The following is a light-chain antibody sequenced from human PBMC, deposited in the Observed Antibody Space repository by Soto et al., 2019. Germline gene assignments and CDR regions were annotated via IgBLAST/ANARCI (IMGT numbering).Light chain of an antibody. Sequence: EIVLTQSPGTLSLSPGERATLSCRASQSVSSSYLAWYQQEPGQAPRLLIYGASSRATGIPDRFSGSGSGKDFTLTISRLEPEDFAVYYCQQYGSSPQTFGQGTKVDIK. V-gene: IGKV3-20*01. CDR1: QSVSSSY. J-gene: IGKJ1*01. CDR3: QQYGSSPQT. CDR2: GAS.